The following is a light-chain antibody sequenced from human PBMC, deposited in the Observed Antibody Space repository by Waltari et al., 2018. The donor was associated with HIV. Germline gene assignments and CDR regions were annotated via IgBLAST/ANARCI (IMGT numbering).Light chain of an antibody. V-gene: IGKV3-20*01. CDR2: GAS. CDR1: QTVNRNY. Sequence: IVLTQSPGTLSVSPGERATLSCRTSQTVNRNYLVWYQQKTGQAPRLLIYGASSRATGIPGRFSGSGSETDFTLTISGLEPEDSAVYYCQLYDNSPMYTFGQGTKLEIK. J-gene: IGKJ2*01. CDR3: QLYDNSPMYT.